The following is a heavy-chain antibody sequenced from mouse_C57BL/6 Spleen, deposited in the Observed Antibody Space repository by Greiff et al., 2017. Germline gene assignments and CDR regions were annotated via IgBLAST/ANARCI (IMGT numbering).Heavy chain of an antibody. D-gene: IGHD2-2*01. CDR2: IYPGSGST. Sequence: QVQLKQPGAELVKPGASVKMSCKASGYTFTSYWITWVKQRPGQGLEWIGDIYPGSGSTNYNEKFKSKATLTVDTSSSTAYMQLSSLTSEDSAVYYCARWEVTTDYYAMDYWGQGTSVTVSS. J-gene: IGHJ4*01. CDR1: GYTFTSYW. CDR3: ARWEVTTDYYAMDY. V-gene: IGHV1-55*01.